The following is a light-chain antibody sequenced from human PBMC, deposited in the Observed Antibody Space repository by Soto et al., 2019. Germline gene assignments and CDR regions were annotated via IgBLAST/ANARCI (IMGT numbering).Light chain of an antibody. V-gene: IGKV3-15*01. CDR2: GAS. CDR3: QQNNNWPRT. J-gene: IGKJ1*01. Sequence: EIVMTQSPATLSVSPGERATLSCRASQSVRSNLAWYQQKPGQAPRLLIYGASTRATGIPARFNGSGSGTEFTLTISSLQSEDFAVYYCQQNNNWPRTFGQGTKVEIK. CDR1: QSVRSN.